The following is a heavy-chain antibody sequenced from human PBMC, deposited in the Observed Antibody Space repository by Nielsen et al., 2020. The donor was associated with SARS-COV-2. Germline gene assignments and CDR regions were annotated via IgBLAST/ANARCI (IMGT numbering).Heavy chain of an antibody. D-gene: IGHD3-3*01. Sequence: SCKASGFTFSSYGMHWVRQAPGKGLEWVAVISYDGSNKYYADSVKGRFTISRDNSKNTLYLQMNSLRAEDTAVYYCVTIFEGLNWGQGTLVTVSS. CDR3: VTIFEGLN. J-gene: IGHJ4*02. CDR2: ISYDGSNK. CDR1: GFTFSSYG. V-gene: IGHV3-30*03.